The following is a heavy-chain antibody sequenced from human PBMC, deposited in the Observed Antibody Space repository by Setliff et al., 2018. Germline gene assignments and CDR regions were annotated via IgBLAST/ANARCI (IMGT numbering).Heavy chain of an antibody. V-gene: IGHV3-23*03. CDR1: TFSTYA. CDR3: AKPQVELRWGFES. D-gene: IGHD1-7*01. CDR2: IYSGDRNT. Sequence: TFSTYAMSWVRQAPGKGLEWASTIYSGDRNTFYTDSVKGRFTIFRDGSKNTLYLQMTSLRAEDTAVYYCAKPQVELRWGFESWGQGTPVTVSS. J-gene: IGHJ4*02.